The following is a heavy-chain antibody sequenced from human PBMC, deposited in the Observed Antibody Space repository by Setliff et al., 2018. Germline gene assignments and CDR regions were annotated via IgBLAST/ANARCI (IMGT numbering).Heavy chain of an antibody. CDR2: INGDATIT. V-gene: IGHV3-74*01. J-gene: IGHJ6*04. CDR1: GFTFSKYW. CDR3: ACLDWGEKFFNVDA. Sequence: PGGSLRLSCGAFGFTFSKYWMYWVRQAPGKGLVWLSRINGDATITHYADSVKGRFTISRDNDKKTLYLQMNSLRGEDTAVYFCACLDWGEKFFNVDAWGKGTTVTVSS. D-gene: IGHD7-27*01.